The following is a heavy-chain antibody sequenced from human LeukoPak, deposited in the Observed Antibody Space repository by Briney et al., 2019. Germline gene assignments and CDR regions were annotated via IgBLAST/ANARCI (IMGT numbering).Heavy chain of an antibody. J-gene: IGHJ4*02. V-gene: IGHV1-18*01. CDR2: ISAYNGNT. CDR3: ARDREGSSGWYSKGDY. Sequence: ASVKVSCKASGYTFTSYGISWVRQAPGQGLEWMGWISAYNGNTNYAQKLQGRVTMTTDTSTSTAYMELRSLRSDDTAVYYCARDREGSSGWYSKGDYWGQGTLVTVSS. D-gene: IGHD6-19*01. CDR1: GYTFTSYG.